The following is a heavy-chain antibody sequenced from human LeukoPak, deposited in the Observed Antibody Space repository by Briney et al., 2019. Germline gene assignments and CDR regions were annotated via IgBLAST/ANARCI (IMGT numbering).Heavy chain of an antibody. V-gene: IGHV5-10-1*01. J-gene: IGHJ4*02. CDR2: IDPSDSYT. CDR3: AIIERPSYYCHS. CDR1: GYSFTSYW. D-gene: IGHD6-6*01. Sequence: GESLKISCQGSGYSFTSYWISWVRQMPGKGLEWMGRIDPSDSYTNYSPSFQGHVTISADKSISTAYLQWSSLKASDTAMYYCAIIERPSYYCHSWGQGTLVTVSS.